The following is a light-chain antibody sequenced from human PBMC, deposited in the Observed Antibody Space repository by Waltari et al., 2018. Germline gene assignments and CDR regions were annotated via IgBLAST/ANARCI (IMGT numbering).Light chain of an antibody. V-gene: IGKV1-33*01. CDR2: DAS. CDR1: HDISNY. Sequence: DIQMTQSPSSLSASVGDRVTITCQASHDISNYLNWYQQKPGKAPKLLIYDASKLATGVPSRFSGSGSGSDFTFTISSLQPEDIATYYCLYYDNLRPWTFGQGTKVEIK. CDR3: LYYDNLRPWT. J-gene: IGKJ1*01.